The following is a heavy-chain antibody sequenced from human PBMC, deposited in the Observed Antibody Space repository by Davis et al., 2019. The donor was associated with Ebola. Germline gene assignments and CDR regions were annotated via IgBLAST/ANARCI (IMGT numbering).Heavy chain of an antibody. Sequence: GESLKISCAASGFTFSNYWMTWVRQAPGRGLECVANIKSDGGEKSYVDSVKGRFTISRVNATNSLYLQMNSLRVADTAVYYCARDLDYHEGGGDFDAFDMLGQGTMVTVSS. V-gene: IGHV3-7*01. D-gene: IGHD2-21*02. J-gene: IGHJ3*02. CDR1: GFTFSNYW. CDR3: ARDLDYHEGGGDFDAFDM. CDR2: IKSDGGEK.